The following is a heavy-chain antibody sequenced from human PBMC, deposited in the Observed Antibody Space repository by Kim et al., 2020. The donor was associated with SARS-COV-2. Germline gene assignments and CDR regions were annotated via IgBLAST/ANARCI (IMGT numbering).Heavy chain of an antibody. CDR2: ISGSGGST. D-gene: IGHD2-2*01. Sequence: GGSLRLSCAASGFTFSSYAMSWVRQAPGKGLEWVSAISGSGGSTYYADSVKGRFTISRDNSKNTLYLQMNSLRAEDTAVYYCAKDTLRTRYCSSTSCYWGYYYYMDVWGKGTTVTVSS. J-gene: IGHJ6*03. CDR1: GFTFSSYA. V-gene: IGHV3-23*01. CDR3: AKDTLRTRYCSSTSCYWGYYYYMDV.